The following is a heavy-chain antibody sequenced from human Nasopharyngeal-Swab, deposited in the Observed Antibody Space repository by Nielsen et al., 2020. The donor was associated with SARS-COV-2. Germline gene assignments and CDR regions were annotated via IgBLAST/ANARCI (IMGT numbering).Heavy chain of an antibody. V-gene: IGHV1-69*10. D-gene: IGHD4-17*01. Sequence: SVKVSCKVSGGTFSKYAISWVRQTPGQGLEWMGGIIVNLGMTKYAQKFKDSVIINADESTGTAYMELSSLRSEDTAVYYCATWGIGYGENAHATFDSWGQGTQVTVSS. CDR1: GGTFSKYA. CDR3: ATWGIGYGENAHATFDS. J-gene: IGHJ4*02. CDR2: IIVNLGMT.